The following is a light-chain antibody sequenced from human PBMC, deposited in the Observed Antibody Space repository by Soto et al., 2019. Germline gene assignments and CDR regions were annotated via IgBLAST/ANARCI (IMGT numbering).Light chain of an antibody. CDR2: GNS. CDR1: SSKIGAGYD. Sequence: QSVLTQPPSVSGATGQRVTSSCTGSSSKIGAGYDVHWYQQLPGTAPKLLIYGNSNRPSGVPDRFSGSKSGTSASLAITGLQAEDEADYYCQSYDSSLSGSGVVFGGGTKLTVL. J-gene: IGLJ2*01. CDR3: QSYDSSLSGSGVV. V-gene: IGLV1-40*01.